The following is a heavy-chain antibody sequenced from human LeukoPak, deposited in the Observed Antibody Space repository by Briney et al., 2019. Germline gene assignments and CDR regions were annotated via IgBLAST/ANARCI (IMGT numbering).Heavy chain of an antibody. CDR1: GASVSSGSYY. D-gene: IGHD6-19*01. CDR2: IYYSGST. CDR3: ARGIVAVATFFDY. J-gene: IGHJ4*02. V-gene: IGHV4-61*01. Sequence: SETLSLTCTVSGASVSSGSYYWSWIRQPPGKGLEWIGYIYYSGSTNYNPSLKSRVTISVDTSKNQFSLKLSSVTAADTAVYYCARGIVAVATFFDYWGQGTLVTVSS.